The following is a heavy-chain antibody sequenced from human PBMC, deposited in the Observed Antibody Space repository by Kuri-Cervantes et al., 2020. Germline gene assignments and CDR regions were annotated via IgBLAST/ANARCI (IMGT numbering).Heavy chain of an antibody. J-gene: IGHJ3*02. V-gene: IGHV3-30-3*01. D-gene: IGHD2-2*01. CDR2: ISKEGNIN. CDR1: GFTFSNYA. CDR3: ARDSDIVVVPAANHDAFDI. Sequence: GESLKISCAASGFTFSNYAMHWVRQAPGKGLEWVALISKEGNINYYTDSAKGRFIISRDNPKNTLYLQMNSLRAEDTAVYYCARDSDIVVVPAANHDAFDIWGQGTMVTVSS.